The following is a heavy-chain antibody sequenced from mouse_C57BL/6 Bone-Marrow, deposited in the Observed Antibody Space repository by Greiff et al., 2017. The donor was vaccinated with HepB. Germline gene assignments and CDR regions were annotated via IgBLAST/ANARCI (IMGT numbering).Heavy chain of an antibody. CDR1: GFTFSDAW. D-gene: IGHD2-5*01. CDR3: TTSYSNYPYAMDY. J-gene: IGHJ4*01. CDR2: IRNKANNHAT. Sequence: EVKLMESGGGLVQPGGSMKLSCAASGFTFSDAWMDWFRQSPEKGLEWVAEIRNKANNHATYYAESVKGRFTISRDDSKSSVYLQMNSLRAEDTGIYDCTTSYSNYPYAMDYWGQGTSVTVSS. V-gene: IGHV6-6*01.